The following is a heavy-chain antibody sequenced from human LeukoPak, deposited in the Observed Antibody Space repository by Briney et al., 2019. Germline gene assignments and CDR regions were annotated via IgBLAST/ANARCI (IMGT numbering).Heavy chain of an antibody. J-gene: IGHJ4*02. Sequence: GGSLRLSCAASGFTFSSYGMHWVRQAPGKGLEWVAVISYDGSNKYYADSVKGRFTISRDNSKNTLYLQMNSLRAEDTAVYYCAKSGRWFGELDSFDYWGQGTLVTVSS. CDR2: ISYDGSNK. D-gene: IGHD3-10*01. CDR1: GFTFSSYG. CDR3: AKSGRWFGELDSFDY. V-gene: IGHV3-30*18.